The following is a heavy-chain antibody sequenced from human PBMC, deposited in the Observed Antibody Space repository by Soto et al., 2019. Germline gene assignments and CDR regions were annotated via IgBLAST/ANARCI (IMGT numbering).Heavy chain of an antibody. CDR3: ARGGSSEWQVALDI. CDR2: INHTGRN. J-gene: IGHJ3*02. D-gene: IGHD6-19*01. Sequence: QVQQQQWGAGLLKPSETLSLICAVPAEYFSTYNWNWIRQSPGKGLEWIGEINHTGRNNYNPSLKSRVTMSIDMSKNQLSLRLTSVTAADTGVYYCARGGSSEWQVALDIWGQGTMVTVSS. CDR1: AEYFSTYN. V-gene: IGHV4-34*01.